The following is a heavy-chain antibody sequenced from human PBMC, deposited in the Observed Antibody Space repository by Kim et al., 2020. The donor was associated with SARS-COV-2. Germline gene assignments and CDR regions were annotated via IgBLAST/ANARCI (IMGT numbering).Heavy chain of an antibody. Sequence: YAQKLQGRVPMTTDTSTNTAYMDLRSLRSEDTAVYYCARSDGSGSYLDDYWGQGTLVTVSS. CDR3: ARSDGSGSYLDDY. V-gene: IGHV1-18*01. D-gene: IGHD3-10*01. J-gene: IGHJ4*02.